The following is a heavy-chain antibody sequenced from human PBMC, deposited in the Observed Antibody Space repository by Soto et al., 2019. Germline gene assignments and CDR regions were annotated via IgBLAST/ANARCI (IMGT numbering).Heavy chain of an antibody. V-gene: IGHV4-59*01. J-gene: IGHJ6*04. CDR2: IYSSGST. D-gene: IGHD3-10*01. CDR3: RRDNRQEPDYGPDSGMDV. Sequence: SETLSLTCTVSGGSISSYYWSWIRQHPGKGLEWLVYIYSSGSTNYNPTLKSRVTISVDTSKNQFSLKLSSVTAADTAVHYSRRDNRQEPDYGPDSGMDVLGKGTTVTVAS. CDR1: GGSISSYY.